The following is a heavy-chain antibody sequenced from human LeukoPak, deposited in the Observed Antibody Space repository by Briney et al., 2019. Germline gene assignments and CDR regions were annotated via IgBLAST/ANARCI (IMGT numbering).Heavy chain of an antibody. CDR1: GGSISSGSYY. J-gene: IGHJ4*02. V-gene: IGHV4-61*02. Sequence: SQTLSLTCTVSGGSISSGSYYWSWIRQPAGKGLEWIGRIYTSGSTNYNPSLKSRVTISVDTSKNQFSLKLSSVTAADTAVYYCARDYYDSSGYYFFYYWGQGTLVTVSS. CDR3: ARDYYDSSGYYFFYY. CDR2: IYTSGST. D-gene: IGHD3-22*01.